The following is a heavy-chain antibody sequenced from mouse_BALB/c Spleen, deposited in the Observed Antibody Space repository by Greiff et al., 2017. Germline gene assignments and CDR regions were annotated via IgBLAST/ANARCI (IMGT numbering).Heavy chain of an antibody. CDR1: GFPFTDYY. CDR3: ARDNRYDYDGRHYAMDD. J-gene: IGHJ4*01. V-gene: IGHV7-3*02. D-gene: IGHD2-4*01. Sequence: EVKLEESGGGLVQPGGSLRLSCATSGFPFTDYYMSWVRQPPGKALEWLGFIRNKANGYTTAYSASVKGRFTISRDNSQSILYLQMNTLRAEDSATYYCARDNRYDYDGRHYAMDDWGQGTSVTGSS. CDR2: IRNKANGYTT.